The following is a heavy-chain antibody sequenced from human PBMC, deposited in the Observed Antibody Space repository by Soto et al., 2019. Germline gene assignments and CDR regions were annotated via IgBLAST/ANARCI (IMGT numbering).Heavy chain of an antibody. D-gene: IGHD3-22*01. CDR1: GGSISSSSYY. CDR2: IYYSGST. CDR3: ARSSDEPYYYDSSGYYYFDY. Sequence: SETLSLTCTVSGGSISSSSYYWGWIRQPPGKGLEWIGSIYYSGSTYYNPSLKSRVTISVDTSKNQFSLKLSSVTAADTAVYYCARSSDEPYYYDSSGYYYFDYWGQGTLVTVSS. V-gene: IGHV4-39*01. J-gene: IGHJ4*02.